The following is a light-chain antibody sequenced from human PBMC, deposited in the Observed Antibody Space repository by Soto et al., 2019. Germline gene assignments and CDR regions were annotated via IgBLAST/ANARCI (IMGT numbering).Light chain of an antibody. CDR2: AAS. V-gene: IGKV1-39*01. CDR3: QQSYSTPYT. J-gene: IGKJ2*01. Sequence: DIQMTQSPSSLSASVGDRVTITCRASQSIFSFLSWYQQRPGKAPKLLIYAASSLQRGVPSTFSGSGSGTEFTLTISSLQPEDFATYYCQQSYSTPYTFGQGTKVDIK. CDR1: QSIFSF.